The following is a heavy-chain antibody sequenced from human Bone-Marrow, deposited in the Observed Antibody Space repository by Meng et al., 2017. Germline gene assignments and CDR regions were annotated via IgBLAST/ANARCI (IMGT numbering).Heavy chain of an antibody. V-gene: IGHV4-31*11. D-gene: IGHD3-22*01. CDR3: ASTYYYDSTGPNWFGP. J-gene: IGHJ5*02. CDR2: VYYSGTT. CDR1: GGSISRGGYY. Sequence: QVQLQVSGPGLVKPSGTLSLTCAVSGGSISRGGYYWGWIRQHPGKGLEWIGYVYYSGTTDYNPSLKSRVTISADTSKNQFSLKLSAVTAADTAVYYCASTYYYDSTGPNWFGPWGQGTLVTVSS.